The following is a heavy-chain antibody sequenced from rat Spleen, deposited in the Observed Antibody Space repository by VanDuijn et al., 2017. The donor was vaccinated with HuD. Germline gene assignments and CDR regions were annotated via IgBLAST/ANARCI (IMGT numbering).Heavy chain of an antibody. D-gene: IGHD1-3*01. CDR3: ARHELSHFFDD. CDR2: ISSDGSTT. CDR1: GFAFSDFF. Sequence: EVQLVESDGGLVQPGGSLKLSCAASGFAFSDFFMAWVRQAPAKGLEWVATISSDGSTTYYRDSVKGRFTISRDNAKRTLFLQMDSLRSEDTATYYCARHELSHFFDDWGQGVMVTVSS. J-gene: IGHJ2*01. V-gene: IGHV5-29*01.